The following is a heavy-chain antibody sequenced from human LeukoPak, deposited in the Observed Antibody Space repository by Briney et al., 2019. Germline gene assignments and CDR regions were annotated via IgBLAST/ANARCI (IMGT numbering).Heavy chain of an antibody. V-gene: IGHV1-8*03. CDR2: MNPNSGNT. CDR3: ARGSTDSSGYYDAFDI. CDR1: GYTFTSYD. Sequence: ASVKVSCKASGYTFTSYDINWVRQATGQGLEWMGWMNPNSGNTGYAQKFQGRVTITRNTSISTAYMELSSLRSEDTAVYYCARGSTDSSGYYDAFDIWGQGTMVTASS. J-gene: IGHJ3*02. D-gene: IGHD3-22*01.